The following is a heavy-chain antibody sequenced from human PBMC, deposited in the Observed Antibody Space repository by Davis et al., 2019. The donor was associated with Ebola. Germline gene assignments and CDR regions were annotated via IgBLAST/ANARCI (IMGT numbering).Heavy chain of an antibody. J-gene: IGHJ4*02. Sequence: SETLSLTCAVYGGSFSGYYWSWIRQPLGKGLEWIGEINHSGSTNYNPSLKSRVTISVDTSKNQFSLKLSSVTAADTAVYYCYEGGYYPYYFDYWGQGTLVTVSS. V-gene: IGHV4-34*01. CDR1: GGSFSGYY. CDR2: INHSGST. D-gene: IGHD3-22*01. CDR3: YEGGYYPYYFDY.